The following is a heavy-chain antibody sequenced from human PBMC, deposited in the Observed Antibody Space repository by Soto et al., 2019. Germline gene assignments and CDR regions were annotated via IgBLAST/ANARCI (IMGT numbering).Heavy chain of an antibody. V-gene: IGHV4-30-4*01. J-gene: IGHJ6*02. Sequence: QVQLQESGPGLVKPSQNLSLTCTVSGGSISSGDYYWSWIRQPPGKGLEWIGYIFYSGSTYYNPSLKSRVTISVDTSKNQFSLKLTSVTAADTAVYYCARWIQLWSPIGRHYRYGDVWGQGTTVTVSS. CDR3: ARWIQLWSPIGRHYRYGDV. D-gene: IGHD5-18*01. CDR1: GGSISSGDYY. CDR2: IFYSGST.